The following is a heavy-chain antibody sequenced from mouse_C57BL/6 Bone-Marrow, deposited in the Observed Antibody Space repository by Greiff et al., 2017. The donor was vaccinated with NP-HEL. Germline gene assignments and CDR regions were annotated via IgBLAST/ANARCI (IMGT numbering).Heavy chain of an antibody. Sequence: VKLQQPGAELVRPGSSVKLSCKASGYTFTSYWMHWVKQRPIQGLEWIGNIDPSDSETHYNQKFKDKATLTVDKSSSTAYMQLSSLTSEDSAVYYCASMVTTRVDYWGQGTSVTVSS. CDR1: GYTFTSYW. V-gene: IGHV1-52*01. J-gene: IGHJ4*01. D-gene: IGHD2-2*01. CDR3: ASMVTTRVDY. CDR2: IDPSDSET.